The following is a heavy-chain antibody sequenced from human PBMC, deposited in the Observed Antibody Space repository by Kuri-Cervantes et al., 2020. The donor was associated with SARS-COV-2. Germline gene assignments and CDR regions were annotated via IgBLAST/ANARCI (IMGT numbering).Heavy chain of an antibody. J-gene: IGHJ4*02. Sequence: GASLKISCAASGFSFSYHGMHWVRQAPGKGLEWVGFVRRDGSNYYYADSVKGRFTISRDNSKNTLYLQMNGLRHEDTAAYYCAKWGLGYCSGVSCYSQNANDYWGQGTLVTVSS. V-gene: IGHV3-30*02. CDR1: GFSFSYHG. D-gene: IGHD2-15*01. CDR3: AKWGLGYCSGVSCYSQNANDY. CDR2: VRRDGSNY.